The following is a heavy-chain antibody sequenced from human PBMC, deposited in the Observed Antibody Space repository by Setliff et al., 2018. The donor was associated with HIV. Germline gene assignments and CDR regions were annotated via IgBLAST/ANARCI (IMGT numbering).Heavy chain of an antibody. CDR2: ISGSSSTI. Sequence: GGSLRLSCAASGFTFSTYSMNWVRQAPGKGLEWVSYISGSSSTIYYADSVKGRFTISRDNAKNSLYLQMNSLRAEDTAVYYCAKDPCFGGSCYFRNWFDPWGQGTLVTVSS. J-gene: IGHJ5*02. CDR1: GFTFSTYS. D-gene: IGHD2-15*01. CDR3: AKDPCFGGSCYFRNWFDP. V-gene: IGHV3-48*01.